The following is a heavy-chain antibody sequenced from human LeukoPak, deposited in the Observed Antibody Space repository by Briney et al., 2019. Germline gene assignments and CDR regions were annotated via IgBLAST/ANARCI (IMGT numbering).Heavy chain of an antibody. J-gene: IGHJ4*02. CDR3: AKEAGYSGYDFPDF. CDR2: ISGSAYST. V-gene: IGHV3-23*01. Sequence: GGSLRLSCATSGFTFSSYAMSWFRKAPGKGLEWGSAISGSAYSTYCADSVKRRFTISRDNSKNTLYLQMISLRAEDTAVYYCAKEAGYSGYDFPDFWGQGTLVTVS. CDR1: GFTFSSYA. D-gene: IGHD5-12*01.